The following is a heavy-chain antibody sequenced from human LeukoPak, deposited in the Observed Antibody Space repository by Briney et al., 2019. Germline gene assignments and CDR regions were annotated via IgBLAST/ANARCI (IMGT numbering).Heavy chain of an antibody. V-gene: IGHV3-73*01. D-gene: IGHD3-3*01. J-gene: IGHJ4*02. Sequence: GGSLRLSCAASGFTFSGSAMHWVRQASGKGLEWVGRIRSKANSYATAYAASVKGRFTISRDDSKNTAYLQMNSLTTEDTAVYYCTSSSPGKDFWSAPHDYWGQGTLVTVSS. CDR2: IRSKANSYAT. CDR3: TSSSPGKDFWSAPHDY. CDR1: GFTFSGSA.